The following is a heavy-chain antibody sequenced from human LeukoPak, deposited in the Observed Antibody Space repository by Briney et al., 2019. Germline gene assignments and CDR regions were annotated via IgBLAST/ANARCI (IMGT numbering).Heavy chain of an antibody. CDR1: GGSFSGYY. CDR3: ARGRGLDYGSKGY. D-gene: IGHD4-23*01. Sequence: PSETLSLTGAGYGGSFSGYYWRWIRHPQGKGREGCGEINHSGSTNEKPSLNSLIIISVDTSQNQSSLKLSSVTAADTAVYYCARGRGLDYGSKGYWGQGTLLTVSS. J-gene: IGHJ4*02. V-gene: IGHV4-34*01. CDR2: INHSGST.